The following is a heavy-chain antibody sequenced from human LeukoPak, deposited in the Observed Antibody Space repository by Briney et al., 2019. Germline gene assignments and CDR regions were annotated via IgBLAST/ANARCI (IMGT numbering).Heavy chain of an antibody. D-gene: IGHD4-17*01. Sequence: EASVNVSCKVSGYTLNELSMHWVRQAPGKGLEWMGGFDPEDGETIYAQKFQGRVTMTEDTSTDTAYMELSSLRSEDTAVYYCARSYGDYRVGYFDYWGQGTLVTVSS. V-gene: IGHV1-24*01. CDR1: GYTLNELS. CDR3: ARSYGDYRVGYFDY. J-gene: IGHJ4*02. CDR2: FDPEDGET.